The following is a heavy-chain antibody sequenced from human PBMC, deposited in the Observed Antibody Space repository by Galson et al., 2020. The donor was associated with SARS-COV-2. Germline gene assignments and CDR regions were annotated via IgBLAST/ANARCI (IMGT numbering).Heavy chain of an antibody. V-gene: IGHV3-30*18. CDR1: GFTFSTHG. D-gene: IGHD6-19*01. CDR3: AKPPSTQQWLTPGKY. J-gene: IGHJ4*02. Sequence: GESLKISCAASGFTFSTHGMHWVRQAPGKGLEWVTLISYDGSNKYYADSVKGRFTISRDNSKNTLYLQMNSLRLEDTAVYYCAKPPSTQQWLTPGKYWGQGALVTVSS. CDR2: ISYDGSNK.